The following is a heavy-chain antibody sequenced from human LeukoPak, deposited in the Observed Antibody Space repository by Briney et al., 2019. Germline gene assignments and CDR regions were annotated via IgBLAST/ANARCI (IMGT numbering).Heavy chain of an antibody. CDR1: GGSISSYY. V-gene: IGHV4-59*01. J-gene: IGHJ4*02. CDR2: IYYSGST. Sequence: SETLSLTCTVSGGSISSYYWSWIRQPPGKGLEWIGYIYYSGSTNYNPSLKSRVTISVDTSKNQLSLKLSSVTAADTAVYYCASLGDGYNYPYWGQGTLVTVSS. D-gene: IGHD5-24*01. CDR3: ASLGDGYNYPY.